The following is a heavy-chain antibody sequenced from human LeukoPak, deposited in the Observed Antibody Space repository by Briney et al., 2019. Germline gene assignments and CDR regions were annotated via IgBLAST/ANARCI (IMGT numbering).Heavy chain of an antibody. D-gene: IGHD3-3*01. Sequence: PGGSLRLSCAASGFTFSTYGMGWVRQAPGKGLPWVSGISASGDSTYNAESVRGRFTISRDNSKNMLYLQMNSLRVDDTAVYYCAKGVEWLVAGLIDDWGQGTLVSVSS. CDR2: ISASGDST. J-gene: IGHJ4*02. V-gene: IGHV3-23*01. CDR1: GFTFSTYG. CDR3: AKGVEWLVAGLIDD.